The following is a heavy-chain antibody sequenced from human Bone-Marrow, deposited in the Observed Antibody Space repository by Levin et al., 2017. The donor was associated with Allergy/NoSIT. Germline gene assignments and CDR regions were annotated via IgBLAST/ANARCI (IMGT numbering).Heavy chain of an antibody. CDR2: LSSDGSTK. V-gene: IGHV3-30-3*01. CDR1: GFTFSNYP. J-gene: IGHJ1*01. CDR3: VRARSAIGTRGYYRGFQY. Sequence: GGSLRLSCVGSGFTFSNYPMHWVRQSPRKGLEWVALLSSDGSTKFYLKSVEGRFTISRDNSKNTMYLQMDNLGVDDTAVYYCVRARSAIGTRGYYRGFQYWGQGTLVSVSS. D-gene: IGHD3-22*01.